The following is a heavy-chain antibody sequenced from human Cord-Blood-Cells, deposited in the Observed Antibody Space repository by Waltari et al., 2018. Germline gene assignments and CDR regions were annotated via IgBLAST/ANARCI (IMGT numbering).Heavy chain of an antibody. Sequence: QVQLVQSGAEVKKPGASVKVSCKASGYTFTSYDINWVRQATRQGLEWMGWRNPTRRHACYAQKFQGTVTLPRNTSISTAYMGRSSLRSEYTAVYCCARGVTVTTEDWFDPWGQGTLVTVSS. V-gene: IGHV1-8*03. CDR1: GYTFTSYD. CDR2: RNPTRRHA. CDR3: ARGVTVTTEDWFDP. D-gene: IGHD4-4*01. J-gene: IGHJ5*02.